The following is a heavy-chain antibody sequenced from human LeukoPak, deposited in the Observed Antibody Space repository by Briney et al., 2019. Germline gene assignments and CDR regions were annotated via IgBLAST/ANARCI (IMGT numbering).Heavy chain of an antibody. D-gene: IGHD3-10*01. CDR3: AGQIDMVRGATAWFDP. J-gene: IGHJ5*02. V-gene: IGHV4-39*01. Sequence: PSETLSLTCTVSGGSISSSSYYWGWIRQPPGKGLEWIGSIYYSGSTYYNPSLKSRVTISVDTSKNQFSLKLSSVTAADTAVYYCAGQIDMVRGATAWFDPWGQGTLVTVSS. CDR1: GGSISSSSYY. CDR2: IYYSGST.